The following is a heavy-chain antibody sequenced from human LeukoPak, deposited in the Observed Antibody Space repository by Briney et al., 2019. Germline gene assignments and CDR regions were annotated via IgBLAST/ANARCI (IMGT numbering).Heavy chain of an antibody. CDR2: ISGSVGNT. D-gene: IGHD6-19*01. J-gene: IGHJ4*02. V-gene: IGHV3-23*01. CDR1: GFTFSSCA. Sequence: GGSLRLSCAASGFTFSSCAMSWVRQAPGRGLEWVSGISGSVGNTYYADSVKGRFTISRDNSKNTLYLQMNSLKTEDTAVYYCTTDLRLAVAASVPGGYWGQGTLVTVSS. CDR3: TTDLRLAVAASVPGGY.